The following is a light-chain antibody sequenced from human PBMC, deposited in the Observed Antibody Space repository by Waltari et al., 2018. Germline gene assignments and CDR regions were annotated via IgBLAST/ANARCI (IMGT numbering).Light chain of an antibody. Sequence: CRTSQSISGYLNWYQQKPGKAPKVLIYATSSLQSGVPSRFSGSGSGTDFTLTISSLQPEDFATYYCQQSYRTPPLTFGGGTKVEIK. CDR2: ATS. CDR1: QSISGY. J-gene: IGKJ4*01. CDR3: QQSYRTPPLT. V-gene: IGKV1-39*01.